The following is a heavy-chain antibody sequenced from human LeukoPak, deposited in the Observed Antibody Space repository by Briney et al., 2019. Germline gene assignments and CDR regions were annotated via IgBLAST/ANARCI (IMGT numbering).Heavy chain of an antibody. D-gene: IGHD3-22*01. V-gene: IGHV3-43*01. CDR1: GFDFGDYT. CDR2: ISWNSGSI. CDR3: ARDIYDSGDFRGDF. Sequence: GGSLRLSCAVSGFDFGDYTMHWVRQPPGKGLEWVSLISWNSGSIKYTESVKGRFTISRDNSKNSLYLQMSSLRTEDTALYYCARDIYDSGDFRGDFWGQGTLVTVSS. J-gene: IGHJ4*02.